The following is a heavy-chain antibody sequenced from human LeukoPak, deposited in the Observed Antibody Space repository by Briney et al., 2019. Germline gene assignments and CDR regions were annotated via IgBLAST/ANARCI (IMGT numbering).Heavy chain of an antibody. CDR2: ISSSGSTI. V-gene: IGHV3-11*01. Sequence: GGSLRLSCAASGFTFSSYYMHWVRQAPGKGLEWVSSISSSGSTIYYADSVKGRFTISRDNAKNSLYLQMNSLRAEDTAVYYCAREYFGYYDSSGYSPWDYWGQGTLVTVSS. J-gene: IGHJ4*02. CDR3: AREYFGYYDSSGYSPWDY. CDR1: GFTFSSYY. D-gene: IGHD3-22*01.